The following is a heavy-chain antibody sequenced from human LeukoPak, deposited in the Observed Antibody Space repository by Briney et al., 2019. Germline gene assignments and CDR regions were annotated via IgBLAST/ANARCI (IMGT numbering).Heavy chain of an antibody. CDR2: IYNSGST. J-gene: IGHJ5*02. Sequence: SETLSLTCTVSGYSISNGYYWGWIRQPPGKGLEWIGSIYNSGSTYYNPPLKSRVTISVDTSKNQFSLKLSSVTAADTAVYFCAWGYASSWYWNWFDPWGQGTLVGVSS. CDR1: GYSISNGYY. V-gene: IGHV4-38-2*02. CDR3: AWGYASSWYWNWFDP. D-gene: IGHD6-13*01.